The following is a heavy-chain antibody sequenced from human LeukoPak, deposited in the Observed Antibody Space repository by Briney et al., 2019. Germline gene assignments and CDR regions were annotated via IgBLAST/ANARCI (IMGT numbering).Heavy chain of an antibody. CDR3: ARDKTEQWLVLEAFDI. CDR1: VFTFSNYS. Sequence: PGGSLRLSCAASVFTFSNYSVKWVRQTPGKGLEWVSSISATSSYIYYADSARGRFTISRDNAKNSLYLQMNSLRAEDTAVYYCARDKTEQWLVLEAFDIWGQGTVVTVSS. J-gene: IGHJ3*02. CDR2: ISATSSYI. V-gene: IGHV3-21*01. D-gene: IGHD6-19*01.